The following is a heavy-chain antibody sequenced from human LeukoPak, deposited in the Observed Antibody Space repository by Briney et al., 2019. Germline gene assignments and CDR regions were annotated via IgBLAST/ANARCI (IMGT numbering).Heavy chain of an antibody. CDR2: INPSGGST. J-gene: IGHJ1*01. D-gene: IGHD3-22*01. CDR1: GYTFTSYY. V-gene: IGHV1-46*01. Sequence: ASVKVSCEASGYTFTSYYMHWVRQAPGQGREWMGIINPSGGSTSYAQKFQGRVTMTRDTSTSTVYMELSSLRSEDTAVYYCARGWYYDSSGYPTSGYFQHWGQGTLVTVSS. CDR3: ARGWYYDSSGYPTSGYFQH.